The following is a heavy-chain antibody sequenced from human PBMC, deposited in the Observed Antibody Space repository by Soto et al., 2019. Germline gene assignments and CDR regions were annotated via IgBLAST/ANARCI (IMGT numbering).Heavy chain of an antibody. CDR3: ASPWSSSVNY. D-gene: IGHD6-6*01. CDR1: GGSISSSSYY. Sequence: PSETLSLTCTVSGGSISSSSYYWGWIRQPPGKGLEWIGSIYYSGSTYYNPSLKSRVTISVDTSKNQFSLKLSSVTAADTAVYYCASPWSSSVNYWGQGTLVTVSS. CDR2: IYYSGST. J-gene: IGHJ4*02. V-gene: IGHV4-39*01.